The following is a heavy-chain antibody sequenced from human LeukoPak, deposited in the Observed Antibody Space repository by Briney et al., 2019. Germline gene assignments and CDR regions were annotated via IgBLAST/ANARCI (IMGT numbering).Heavy chain of an antibody. CDR3: ARAWVVIAITAAFDI. Sequence: PSETLSLTCTVSGGSISSGDYYWSGIRQPPGKGLEWIGYIYYSGSTYYNPSLKSRVTISVDTSKNQFSLKLSSVTAADTAVYYCARAWVVIAITAAFDIWGQGTMVTVSS. CDR2: IYYSGST. CDR1: GGSISSGDYY. J-gene: IGHJ3*02. V-gene: IGHV4-30-4*08. D-gene: IGHD2-21*01.